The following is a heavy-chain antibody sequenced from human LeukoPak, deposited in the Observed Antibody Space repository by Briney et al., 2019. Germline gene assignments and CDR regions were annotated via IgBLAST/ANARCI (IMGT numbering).Heavy chain of an antibody. CDR3: ARDKLVDGYSGTSTLYYYYGMDV. CDR2: ISYDGSNK. V-gene: IGHV3-30-3*01. Sequence: GGSLRPSCAASGFTFSSYAMHWVRQAPGKGLEWVAVISYDGSNKYYADSVKGRFTISRDNSKNTLYLQMNSLRAEDTAVYYCARDKLVDGYSGTSTLYYYYGMDVWGQGTTVTVSS. D-gene: IGHD5-12*01. J-gene: IGHJ6*02. CDR1: GFTFSSYA.